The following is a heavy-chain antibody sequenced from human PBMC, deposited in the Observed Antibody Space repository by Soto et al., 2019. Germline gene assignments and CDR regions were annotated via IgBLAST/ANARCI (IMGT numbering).Heavy chain of an antibody. CDR1: GYTFTGYY. J-gene: IGHJ6*02. V-gene: IGHV1-2*02. CDR3: ARLLYGSGSYHHYYGMDV. Sequence: GASVKVSCKASGYTFTGYYMHWVRQAPGQGLEWMGWINPNSGGTNYAQKFQGRVTMTRDTSISTAYMELSRLRSDDTAVYYCARLLYGSGSYHHYYGMDVWGQGTTVTVSS. D-gene: IGHD3-10*01. CDR2: INPNSGGT.